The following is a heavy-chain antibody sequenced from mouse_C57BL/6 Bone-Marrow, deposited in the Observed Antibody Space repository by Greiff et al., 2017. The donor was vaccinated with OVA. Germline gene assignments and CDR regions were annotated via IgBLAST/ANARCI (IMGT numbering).Heavy chain of an antibody. CDR1: GFNIKDDY. CDR2: IDPENGDT. D-gene: IGHD1-1*01. CDR3: TTGDYGSSPWFAY. J-gene: IGHJ3*01. V-gene: IGHV14-4*01. Sequence: EVKVEESGAELVRPGASVKLSCTASGFNIKDDYMHWVKQRPEQGLEWIGWIDPENGDTEYASKFQGKATITADTSSNTAYLQLSSLTSEDTAVYYCTTGDYGSSPWFAYWGQGTLVTVSA.